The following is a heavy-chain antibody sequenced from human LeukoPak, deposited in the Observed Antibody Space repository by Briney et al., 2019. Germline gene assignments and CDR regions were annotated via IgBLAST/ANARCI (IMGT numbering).Heavy chain of an antibody. Sequence: SETLSLTCTVSGGSISSGDYYWSWIRQPPGKGLEWIGYIYYSGSTNYNPSLKSRVTISVDTSKNQFSLKLSSVTAADTAVYYCASEVVPAAIGQFDPWGQGTLVTVSS. CDR2: IYYSGST. J-gene: IGHJ5*02. D-gene: IGHD2-2*02. CDR1: GGSISSGDYY. CDR3: ASEVVPAAIGQFDP. V-gene: IGHV4-30-4*01.